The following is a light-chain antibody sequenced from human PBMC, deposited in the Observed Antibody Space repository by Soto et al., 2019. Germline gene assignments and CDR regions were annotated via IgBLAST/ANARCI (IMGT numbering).Light chain of an antibody. J-gene: IGKJ1*01. CDR1: PTISSW. Sequence: DIQITQSPSTLSGSVGDRVTITCRARPTISSWLAWYQQKPGKAPMLLIYKASTLKSGVPSRFSGSGSGTEFTLTISSLQPDDFATYYCQHYSSYSEAFGQGTKVDI. V-gene: IGKV1-5*03. CDR3: QHYSSYSEA. CDR2: KAS.